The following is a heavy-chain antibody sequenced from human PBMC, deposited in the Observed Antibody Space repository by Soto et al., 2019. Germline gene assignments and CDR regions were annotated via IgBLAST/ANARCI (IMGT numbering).Heavy chain of an antibody. CDR2: ISANSSTT. D-gene: IGHD3-3*01. J-gene: IGHJ6*03. V-gene: IGHV1-18*01. Sequence: QVQLVQSGPEVKKPGASVTVSCQASGYTFTNYGICWVRQAPGQGPEWMGWISANSSTTKFAQKFQGRVTMTTDTSTSTAYMEVKSMRSDEKSVYYCERSLPFGVVIKRHGYMDVWGKGTTMTVSS. CDR1: GYTFTNYG. CDR3: ERSLPFGVVIKRHGYMDV.